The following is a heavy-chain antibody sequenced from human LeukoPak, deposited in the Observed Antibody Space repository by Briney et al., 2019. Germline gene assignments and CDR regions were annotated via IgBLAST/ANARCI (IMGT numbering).Heavy chain of an antibody. CDR3: ARDQAPELLKAHFQH. CDR2: LSNDESNK. Sequence: GRSLRLSCAASGFTFSSYTMHWVRQAPGKGLEWVAVLSNDESNKYYADSVKGRFTISRDNSKNTLYLQMNSLRAEDTAVYYCARDQAPELLKAHFQHWGQGTLVTVSS. D-gene: IGHD2-21*02. CDR1: GFTFSSYT. J-gene: IGHJ1*01. V-gene: IGHV3-30-3*01.